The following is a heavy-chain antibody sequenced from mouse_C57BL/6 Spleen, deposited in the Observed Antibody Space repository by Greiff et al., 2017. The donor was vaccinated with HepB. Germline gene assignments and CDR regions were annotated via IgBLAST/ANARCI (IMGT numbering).Heavy chain of an antibody. CDR2: ISSGSSTI. V-gene: IGHV5-17*01. Sequence: EVKLVESGGGLVKPGGSLKLSCAASGFTFSDYGMHWVRQAPEKGLEWVAYISSGSSTIYYADTVKGRFTISRDNAKNTLFLQMTSLRSEDTAMYYCAKDGLLEAMDYWGQGTSVTVSS. CDR3: AKDGLLEAMDY. CDR1: GFTFSDYG. J-gene: IGHJ4*01. D-gene: IGHD2-10*01.